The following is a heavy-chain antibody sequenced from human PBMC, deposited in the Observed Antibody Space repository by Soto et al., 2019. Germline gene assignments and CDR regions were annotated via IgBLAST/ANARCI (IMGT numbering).Heavy chain of an antibody. CDR3: SRSPEVGVRGAY. J-gene: IGHJ4*02. D-gene: IGHD3-16*01. Sequence: EVQLVESGGGLVKPGGSLRLSCTGSGFPFSAYNINWVRQAPGKGLEWVSSITVGSSHIYQPNSMKGRFTISRDDAKNSVYLQIDSLRYEDTALYYCSRSPEVGVRGAYWGQGTLVTVSS. CDR1: GFPFSAYN. V-gene: IGHV3-21*01. CDR2: ITVGSSHI.